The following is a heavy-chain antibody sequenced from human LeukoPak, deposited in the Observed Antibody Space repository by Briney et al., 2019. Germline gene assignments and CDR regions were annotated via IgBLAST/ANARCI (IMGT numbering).Heavy chain of an antibody. CDR2: IIPIFGTA. Sequence: SVKVSCKASGGTFSSYAISWVRQAPGQGLEWMGGIIPIFGTANYAQKLQGRVTITKEESTSTAYMALSSLRSEDTAVYYCARADYYDSSGYLLEVYYFDYWGQGTLVTVSS. D-gene: IGHD3-22*01. V-gene: IGHV1-69*05. CDR3: ARADYYDSSGYLLEVYYFDY. CDR1: GGTFSSYA. J-gene: IGHJ4*02.